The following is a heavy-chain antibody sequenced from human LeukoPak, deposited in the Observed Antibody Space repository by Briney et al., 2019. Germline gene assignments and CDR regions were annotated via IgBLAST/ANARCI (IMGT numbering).Heavy chain of an antibody. CDR3: AVTEGRYFDWLQPTGIDY. CDR2: IIPILGIA. J-gene: IGHJ4*02. V-gene: IGHV1-69*04. D-gene: IGHD3-9*01. CDR1: GGTFSSYA. Sequence: SVKVSCKASGGTFSSYAISWVRQAPGQGLEWMGRIIPILGIANYAQKFQGRVTITADKSTSTAYMELSSLRSEDTAVYYCAVTEGRYFDWLQPTGIDYWGQGTLVTVSS.